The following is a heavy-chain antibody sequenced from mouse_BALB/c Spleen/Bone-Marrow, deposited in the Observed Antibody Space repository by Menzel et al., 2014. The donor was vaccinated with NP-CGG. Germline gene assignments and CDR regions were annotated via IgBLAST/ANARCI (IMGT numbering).Heavy chain of an antibody. CDR1: GYAFTSYV. CDR2: INPYNDGS. D-gene: IGHD6-1*01. V-gene: IGHV1-14*01. J-gene: IGHJ3*01. CDR3: TREAASPLAY. Sequence: EVQGVESGPELVKPGASVKMSCKASGYAFTSYVMHWVKQKPGQGLEWIGYINPYNDGSKYNEKFKDKATLTSDKSSSTAYMELSSLTSEDSAVYYCTREAASPLAYWGQGTLVTVSA.